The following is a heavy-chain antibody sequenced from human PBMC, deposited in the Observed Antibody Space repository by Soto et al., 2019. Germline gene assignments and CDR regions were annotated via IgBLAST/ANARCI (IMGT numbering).Heavy chain of an antibody. J-gene: IGHJ4*02. Sequence: ASVKVSCKASGGTFSSYAISWVRQAPGQGLEWMGGIIPIFGTANYAQKLQGRVTITADESTSTAYMELSSLRSEDTAVYYCARGSILVGGSGSYSYWGQGTLVTVSS. CDR3: ARGSILVGGSGSYSY. D-gene: IGHD3-10*01. CDR2: IIPIFGTA. V-gene: IGHV1-69*13. CDR1: GGTFSSYA.